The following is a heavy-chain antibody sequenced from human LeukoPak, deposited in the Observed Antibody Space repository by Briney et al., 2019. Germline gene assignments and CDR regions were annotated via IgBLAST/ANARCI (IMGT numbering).Heavy chain of an antibody. Sequence: GESLRISCKGSGYSFTSYWTSWVRQMPGKGLEWMGRIDPSDSYTNYSPSFQGHVTTSADKSISTAYLQWSSLKASDTAMYYCARNVKGYDYGDYGWFDPWGQGTLVTVSS. D-gene: IGHD4-17*01. CDR2: IDPSDSYT. CDR3: ARNVKGYDYGDYGWFDP. J-gene: IGHJ5*02. V-gene: IGHV5-10-1*01. CDR1: GYSFTSYW.